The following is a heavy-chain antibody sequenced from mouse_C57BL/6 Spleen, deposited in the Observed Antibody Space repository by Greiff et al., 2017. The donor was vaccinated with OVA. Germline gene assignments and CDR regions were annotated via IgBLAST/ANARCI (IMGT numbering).Heavy chain of an antibody. D-gene: IGHD2-5*01. J-gene: IGHJ4*01. V-gene: IGHV7-3*01. CDR2: IRNKANGYTT. CDR1: GFTFTDYY. Sequence: EVQLVESGGGLVQPGGSLSLPCAASGFTFTDYYMSWVRQPPGKALEWLGFIRNKANGYTTEYSASVKGRFTISRDNSQSILYLQMNALRAEDSATYYCARYDSNYGGGDAMDCWGQGTSVTVSS. CDR3: ARYDSNYGGGDAMDC.